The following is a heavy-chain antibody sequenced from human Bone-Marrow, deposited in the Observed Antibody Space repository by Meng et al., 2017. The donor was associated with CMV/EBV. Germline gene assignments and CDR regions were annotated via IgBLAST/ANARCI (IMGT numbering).Heavy chain of an antibody. D-gene: IGHD2-2*03. Sequence: SETLSLTCTVSGGSVSSGSYYWSWIRQPPGKGLEWIGYIYYSGSTNYNPSLKSRVTISVHTSKNQFSLKLSSVTAADTAVYYWARARFSWMKLRGGMDVWGQGTTVTVSS. CDR2: IYYSGST. CDR3: ARARFSWMKLRGGMDV. J-gene: IGHJ6*02. V-gene: IGHV4-61*01. CDR1: GGSVSSGSYY.